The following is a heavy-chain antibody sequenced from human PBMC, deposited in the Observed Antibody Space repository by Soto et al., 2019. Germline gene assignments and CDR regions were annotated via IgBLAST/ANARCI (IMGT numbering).Heavy chain of an antibody. Sequence: QVQLVQSGTEVKKPGSSVKVSCKASGDTFSTYTITWMRQAPGQGLEWMGGIIPRSATSNYAQRFQGRVTFTADESTSTANXXLXRLRPEDTAVYYCAREGLVLVPTTVNSDYYYYAMDVWGQGTTVTVSS. J-gene: IGHJ6*02. V-gene: IGHV1-69*12. CDR3: AREGLVLVPTTVNSDYYYYAMDV. CDR1: GDTFSTYT. CDR2: IIPRSATS. D-gene: IGHD2-15*01.